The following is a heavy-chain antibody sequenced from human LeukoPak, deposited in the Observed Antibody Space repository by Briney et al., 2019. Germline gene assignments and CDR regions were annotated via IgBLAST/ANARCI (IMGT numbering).Heavy chain of an antibody. CDR1: GGSIRSSYYY. CDR3: ARSRFWSGYWTNYYGMDV. CDR2: IYDSGST. J-gene: IGHJ6*02. D-gene: IGHD3-3*01. V-gene: IGHV4-39*01. Sequence: SETLSLTCTVSGGSIRSSYYYWGWIRQPPGKGLEWIGSIYDSGSTYYNPSLKSRVTISVDTSKNQFSLKLNSVTAADTAVYYCARSRFWSGYWTNYYGMDVWGQGTTVTVSS.